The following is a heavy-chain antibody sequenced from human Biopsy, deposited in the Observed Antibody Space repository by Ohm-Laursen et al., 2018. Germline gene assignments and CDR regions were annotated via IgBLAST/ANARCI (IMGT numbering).Heavy chain of an antibody. J-gene: IGHJ6*02. CDR2: IKSDSTTI. CDR3: AREQLMVFAMDV. CDR1: GFRFSGYH. D-gene: IGHD2-8*01. Sequence: SLRLSCAVSGFRFSGYHMNWVRQAPGKGLQWLANIKSDSTTIYYADSVKGRFTISRDNAKNSLFLQMNSLRAEETAIYYCAREQLMVFAMDVWGQGTTVTVSS. V-gene: IGHV3-48*01.